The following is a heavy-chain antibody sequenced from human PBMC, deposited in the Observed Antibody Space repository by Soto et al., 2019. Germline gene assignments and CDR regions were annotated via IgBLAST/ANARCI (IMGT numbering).Heavy chain of an antibody. Sequence: SETLSLTCTVSGGSINSYYWSWIRQPPGQRLEWIGYIYYSGTTNHNPSLNSRVTISVDTSKNQFSLKLSSVTAADTAVYYCARATSADLYFDYWGQGTLVTVSS. CDR1: GGSINSYY. J-gene: IGHJ4*02. V-gene: IGHV4-59*01. CDR2: IYYSGTT. CDR3: ARATSADLYFDY.